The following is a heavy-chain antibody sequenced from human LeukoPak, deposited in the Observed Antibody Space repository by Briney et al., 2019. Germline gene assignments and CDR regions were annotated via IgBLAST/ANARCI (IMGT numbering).Heavy chain of an antibody. Sequence: SGPTLVNPTQTLTLTCSFSGFSLSTTGVGVGWIRQPPGKALEWLALIYWDDDKRYSPSLKSRLAITKDTSKNQVVLTMTNMDPVDTATYYCAVDNYYGSGSYSDNWFDPWGQGTLVTVSS. CDR2: IYWDDDK. V-gene: IGHV2-5*02. CDR3: AVDNYYGSGSYSDNWFDP. D-gene: IGHD3-10*01. J-gene: IGHJ5*02. CDR1: GFSLSTTGVG.